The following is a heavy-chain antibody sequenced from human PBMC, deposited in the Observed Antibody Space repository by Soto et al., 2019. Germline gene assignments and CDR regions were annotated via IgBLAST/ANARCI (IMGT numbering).Heavy chain of an antibody. V-gene: IGHV1-46*01. CDR1: GYTFSTYY. Sequence: ASVKVSCKASGYTFSTYYMHWVRQAPGQGLEWMAIISPSGGSTTYPQKFQGRVTMTRDTSTGTVYMELSSLRSEDTAVYYCVRSAHQRENYYGLDVWGQGTTVTVSS. CDR2: ISPSGGST. D-gene: IGHD1-26*01. CDR3: VRSAHQRENYYGLDV. J-gene: IGHJ6*02.